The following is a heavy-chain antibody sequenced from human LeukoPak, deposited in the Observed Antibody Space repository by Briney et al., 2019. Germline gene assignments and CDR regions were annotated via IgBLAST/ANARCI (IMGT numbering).Heavy chain of an antibody. J-gene: IGHJ3*02. CDR3: ARGAGSSYDDAFDI. CDR1: GFTVSSNY. Sequence: GGSLRLSCAASGFTVSSNYMSWVRQAPGKGLEWVSVIYSGGSTYYADSVKGRFIISRDNTTNTLYLQMISLRAEDTAVYYCARGAGSSYDDAFDIWGQGTMVTVSS. CDR2: IYSGGST. D-gene: IGHD6-13*01. V-gene: IGHV3-53*01.